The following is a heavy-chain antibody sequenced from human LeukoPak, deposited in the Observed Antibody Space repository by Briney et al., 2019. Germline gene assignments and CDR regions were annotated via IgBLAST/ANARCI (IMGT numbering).Heavy chain of an antibody. D-gene: IGHD2-15*01. CDR2: INHSGST. V-gene: IGHV4-34*01. CDR1: GGSFSGYY. J-gene: IGHJ5*02. CDR3: ARVICSGGSCYGTGINWFDP. Sequence: SETLSLTCAVYGGSFSGYYWSWIRQPPGKGLEWIGEINHSGSTNYNPSLKSRVTISVDTSKNQFSLKLSSVTAADTAVYYCARVICSGGSCYGTGINWFDPWGQGTLVTVSS.